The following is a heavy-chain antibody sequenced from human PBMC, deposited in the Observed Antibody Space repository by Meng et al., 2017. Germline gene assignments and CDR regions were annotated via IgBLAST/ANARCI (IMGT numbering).Heavy chain of an antibody. V-gene: IGHV4-34*01. J-gene: IGHJ5*02. D-gene: IGHD6-6*01. CDR2: INHSGST. Sequence: QWQLQQWGAGLLKPSETLSLTCAVYGGSFSGYYWSWIRQPPGKGLEWIGEINHSGSTNYNPSLKSRVTISVDTSKNQFSLKLSSVTAADTAVYYCARRRGGSSDWFDPWGQGTLVTVSS. CDR1: GGSFSGYY. CDR3: ARRRGGSSDWFDP.